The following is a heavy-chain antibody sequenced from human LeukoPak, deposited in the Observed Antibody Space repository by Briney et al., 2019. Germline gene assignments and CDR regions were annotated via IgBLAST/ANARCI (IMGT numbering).Heavy chain of an antibody. CDR2: ISGSGGST. D-gene: IGHD3-22*01. V-gene: IGHV3-23*01. Sequence: EGSLRLSCAASGLTFAGYAMSWVRQAPGKGLEWVSVISGSGGSTKYADSVKGRFTISRDNSKNTLYLQLNSLRAEDTAVYYCASHSSGYYYEIDYWGQGTLVTVSS. CDR1: GLTFAGYA. CDR3: ASHSSGYYYEIDY. J-gene: IGHJ4*02.